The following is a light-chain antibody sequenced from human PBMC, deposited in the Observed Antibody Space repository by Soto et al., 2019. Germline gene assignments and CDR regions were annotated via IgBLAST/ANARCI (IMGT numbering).Light chain of an antibody. V-gene: IGKV4-1*01. Sequence: DIVMTQSPDSLAVSLGERATINCKSSQSVLYSSNNKNYLAWYQQKPGQPPKLLIYWASTRESGVPDRFSGSGVWTDFTLTISSLQAEDVAVYYCQQYYSTPWTFGQGTKVEIK. CDR3: QQYYSTPWT. CDR1: QSVLYSSNNKNY. J-gene: IGKJ1*01. CDR2: WAS.